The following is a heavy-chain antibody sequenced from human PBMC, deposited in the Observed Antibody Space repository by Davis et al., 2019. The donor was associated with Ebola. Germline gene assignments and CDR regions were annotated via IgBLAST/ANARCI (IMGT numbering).Heavy chain of an antibody. V-gene: IGHV4-39*01. J-gene: IGHJ3*02. Sequence: SETLSLTCTVSGGSISSSSYYWGWIRQPPGKGLEWIGSIYYSGSTYYNPSLKSRVTISVDTSKNQFSLKLSSVTAADTAVYYCARQLLWFGEVTDAFDIWGQGTMVTVSS. CDR2: IYYSGST. CDR3: ARQLLWFGEVTDAFDI. D-gene: IGHD3-10*01. CDR1: GGSISSSSYY.